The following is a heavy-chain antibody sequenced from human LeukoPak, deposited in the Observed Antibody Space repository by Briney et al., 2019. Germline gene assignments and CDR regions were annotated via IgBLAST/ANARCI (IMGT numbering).Heavy chain of an antibody. J-gene: IGHJ2*01. CDR2: IYTSGST. CDR1: GDSISSGSYY. V-gene: IGHV4-61*02. Sequence: SETLSLTCTVSGDSISSGSYYWSWIRQPAGKGLEWIGRIYTSGSTNYNPSLKSRVTISVDTSKNQFSLKLSSVTAADTAVYYCARVYYSNSYDYWYFDLWGRGTLVTVSS. CDR3: ARVYYSNSYDYWYFDL. D-gene: IGHD6-13*01.